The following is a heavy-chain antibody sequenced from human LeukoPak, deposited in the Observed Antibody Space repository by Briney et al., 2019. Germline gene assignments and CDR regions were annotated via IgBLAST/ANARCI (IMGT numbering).Heavy chain of an antibody. CDR1: GFTFSSYS. CDR2: ISSSSSYI. D-gene: IGHD3/OR15-3a*01. CDR3: ARVFWAGTAIDY. V-gene: IGHV3-21*01. Sequence: GGSLRLSCAASGFTFSSYSMNWVRQAPGKGLEWVSSISSSSSYIYYADSVKGRFTISRDNVKNSLFLQMNSLRAEDAAVYYCARVFWAGTAIDYWGQGTLVTVSS. J-gene: IGHJ4*02.